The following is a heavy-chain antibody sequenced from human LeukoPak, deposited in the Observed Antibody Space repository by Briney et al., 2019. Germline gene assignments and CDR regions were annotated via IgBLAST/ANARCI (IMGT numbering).Heavy chain of an antibody. CDR3: ADSSGWGY. V-gene: IGHV3-30*04. Sequence: GGSLRLSCAASGFTFSSYAMHWVRQAPGKGLEWVAVISYDGSNKYYADSVKGRFTISRDNSKNTLYLQMNSLRAEDTAVYYCADSSGWGYWGQGTLVTVSS. D-gene: IGHD6-19*01. J-gene: IGHJ4*02. CDR2: ISYDGSNK. CDR1: GFTFSSYA.